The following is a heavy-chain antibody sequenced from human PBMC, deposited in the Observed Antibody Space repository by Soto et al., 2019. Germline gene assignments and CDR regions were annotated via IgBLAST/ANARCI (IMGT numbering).Heavy chain of an antibody. D-gene: IGHD6-19*01. Sequence: QVQLVQSGAEVKQPGASMKVSCKASGYIFSDNYIHWVRQAPGQGLEWMAWINPKSGGTNYARNFQGRVTLTRDTSISTAYMDLSRLTSDDTAVYYCARAREDSSGWFDYWGQGTLSPSPQ. J-gene: IGHJ4*02. CDR3: ARAREDSSGWFDY. V-gene: IGHV1-2*02. CDR2: INPKSGGT. CDR1: GYIFSDNY.